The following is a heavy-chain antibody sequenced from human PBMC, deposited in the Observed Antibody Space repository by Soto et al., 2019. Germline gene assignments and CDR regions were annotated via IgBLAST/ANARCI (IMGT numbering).Heavy chain of an antibody. CDR2: ISGNGGST. V-gene: IGHV3-23*01. J-gene: IGHJ4*02. D-gene: IGHD5-12*01. CDR1: GFTFSSYA. Sequence: EVQLLESGGGLVQPGGSLRLSCAASGFTFSSYAMSWVRQAPGKGLEWVSAISGNGGSTYYADSVKGRFTISRDNSKNTLYRQMNSLRAEDTAVYYCGAGYNLTDWGQGTLVTVSS. CDR3: GAGYNLTD.